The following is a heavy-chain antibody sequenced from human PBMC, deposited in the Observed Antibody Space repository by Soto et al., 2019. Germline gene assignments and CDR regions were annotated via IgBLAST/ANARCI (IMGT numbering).Heavy chain of an antibody. CDR2: IYYSGST. Sequence: SETLSLTCTVSGASINSYYWTWSRQPPGQGLEWIGYIYYSGSTDYNPSLRSRVTISVDTSKNQFFLKLTSVTAADTAVYYCERRSTTMTTWGQGTLVTVSS. CDR1: GASINSYY. V-gene: IGHV4-59*08. D-gene: IGHD4-17*01. CDR3: ERRSTTMTT. J-gene: IGHJ5*02.